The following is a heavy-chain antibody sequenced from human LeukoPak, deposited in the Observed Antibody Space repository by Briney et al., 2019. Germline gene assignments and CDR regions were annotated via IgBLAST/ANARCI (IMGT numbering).Heavy chain of an antibody. CDR3: ARPGPPRYFQH. J-gene: IGHJ1*01. V-gene: IGHV3-30-3*01. CDR1: GFTFSSYA. CDR2: ISSDGSNK. Sequence: GGSLRLSCAASGFTFSSYAMHCVRQAPVKGLEWVALISSDGSNKYYADSVKGRFTISRDNSKNTLYLQMNSLRAEDTAVYYCARPGPPRYFQHWGQGTLVTVSS.